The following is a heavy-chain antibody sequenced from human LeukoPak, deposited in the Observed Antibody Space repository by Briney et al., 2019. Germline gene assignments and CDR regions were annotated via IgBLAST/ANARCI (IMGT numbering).Heavy chain of an antibody. D-gene: IGHD3-10*01. CDR3: AKGVASSGTPVDY. J-gene: IGHJ4*02. CDR2: ISVSGGST. V-gene: IGHV3-23*01. Sequence: RSLRLTCAASGFTFSNYAMIWVRQAPGKGLEWVSSISVSGGSTYYADSVKGRFTISRDNSKNTLYLQMNSLRADDTAVYYCAKGVASSGTPVDYWGQGTLVTVSS. CDR1: GFTFSNYA.